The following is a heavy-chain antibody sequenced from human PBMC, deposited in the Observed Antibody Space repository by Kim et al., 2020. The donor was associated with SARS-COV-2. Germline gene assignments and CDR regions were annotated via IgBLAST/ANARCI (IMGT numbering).Heavy chain of an antibody. Sequence: SETLSLTCTVSGGSISSGGYYWSWIRQHPGKGLEWIGYIYYSGSTYYNPSLKSRVTISVDTSKNQFSLKLSSVTAADTAVYYCARERRVIHQTRVQYYYGMYVWGEGTTVTVSS. CDR2: IYYSGST. CDR3: ARERRVIHQTRVQYYYGMYV. D-gene: IGHD3-10*01. J-gene: IGHJ6*04. CDR1: GGSISSGGYY. V-gene: IGHV4-31*03.